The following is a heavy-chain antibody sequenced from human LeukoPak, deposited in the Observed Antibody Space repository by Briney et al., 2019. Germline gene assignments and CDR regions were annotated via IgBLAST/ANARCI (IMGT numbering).Heavy chain of an antibody. CDR3: AKTRTYYDSSKVAFDI. Sequence: SETLSLTCAVYGGSLTGYYWNWIRQPPGKGLEWIGEINHSGSTNCIPSLKSRVTISVDTSKNQFSLKLSSVTAADTAVYYCAKTRTYYDSSKVAFDIWGQGTTVTVPS. D-gene: IGHD3-22*01. CDR1: GGSLTGYY. CDR2: INHSGST. V-gene: IGHV4-34*01. J-gene: IGHJ3*02.